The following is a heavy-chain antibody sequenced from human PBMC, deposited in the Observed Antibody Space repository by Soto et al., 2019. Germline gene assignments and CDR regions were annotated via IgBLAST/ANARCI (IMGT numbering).Heavy chain of an antibody. J-gene: IGHJ4*02. CDR3: ARNQNYYDSSGLGY. Sequence: SETLSLTCTVSGGSISSSSYYWGWIRQPPGKGLEWIGSIYYSGSTYYNPSLKSRVTISVDTSKNQFSLKLSSVTAADTAVYYCARNQNYYDSSGLGYWGQGTLVTVSS. D-gene: IGHD3-22*01. CDR2: IYYSGST. V-gene: IGHV4-39*07. CDR1: GGSISSSSYY.